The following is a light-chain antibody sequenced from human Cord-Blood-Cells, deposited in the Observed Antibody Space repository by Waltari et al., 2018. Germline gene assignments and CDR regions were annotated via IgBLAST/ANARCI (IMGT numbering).Light chain of an antibody. J-gene: IGLJ2*01. V-gene: IGLV2-8*01. CDR1: SRAVGGYNY. CDR3: SSYAGSNNFVV. Sequence: QSALTQPPSASGSPGQSVPISCTGTSRAVGGYNYVPWYQQHPGKAPKLMIYEVSKRPSGVPDRFSGSKSGNTASLTVSGLQAEDEADYYCSSYAGSNNFVVFGGGTKLTVL. CDR2: EVS.